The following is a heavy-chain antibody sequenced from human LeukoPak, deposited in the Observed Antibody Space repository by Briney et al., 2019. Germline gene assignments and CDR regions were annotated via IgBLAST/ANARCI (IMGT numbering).Heavy chain of an antibody. J-gene: IGHJ5*02. D-gene: IGHD1-7*01. Sequence: SETLSLTCTVSGGSISSFYWSWIRQPPGKGLEWIGYIYSSGDTNYNPSLTSRVTISVDTSKNQFSLKLSSVTAADTAVYYCARRYNWNYGSDPWGQGTLVTVSS. CDR1: GGSISSFY. V-gene: IGHV4-59*01. CDR3: ARRYNWNYGSDP. CDR2: IYSSGDT.